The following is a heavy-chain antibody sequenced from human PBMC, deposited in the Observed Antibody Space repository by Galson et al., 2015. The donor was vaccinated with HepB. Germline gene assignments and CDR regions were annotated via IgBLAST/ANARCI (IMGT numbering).Heavy chain of an antibody. Sequence: SVKVSCKVSGYTLTELSMHWVRQAPGKGLEWMGGFDPEDGETIYAQKFQGRVTMTEDTSTDTAYMELSSLRSEDTAVYYCATSEMTTVTTSRGVAFDIWGQGTMVTVSS. D-gene: IGHD4-17*01. V-gene: IGHV1-24*01. CDR3: ATSEMTTVTTSRGVAFDI. CDR2: FDPEDGET. CDR1: GYTLTELS. J-gene: IGHJ3*02.